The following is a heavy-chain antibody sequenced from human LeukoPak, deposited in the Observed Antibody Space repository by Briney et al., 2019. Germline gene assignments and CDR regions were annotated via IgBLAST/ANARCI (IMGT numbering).Heavy chain of an antibody. CDR2: ITTSSTYI. J-gene: IGHJ4*02. D-gene: IGHD6-19*01. V-gene: IGHV3-21*01. CDR1: GFTFSSYS. Sequence: GGSLRLSCAASGFTFSSYSMSWVRQAPGKGLEWVSSITTSSTYISYADSVKGRFTISRDNAKNALYLQMNSLRAEDTAVYYCARGKYSSGWFDYWGQGTLVTVSS. CDR3: ARGKYSSGWFDY.